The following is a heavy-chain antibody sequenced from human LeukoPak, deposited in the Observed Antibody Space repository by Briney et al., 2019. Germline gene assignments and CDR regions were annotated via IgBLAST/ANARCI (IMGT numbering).Heavy chain of an antibody. J-gene: IGHJ4*02. CDR1: GGTFSSYA. V-gene: IGHV1-69*13. CDR2: IIPIFGTA. CDR3: ATGRMYCSSTSCQGTVFDY. Sequence: SVEVSCKASGGTFSSYAISWVRQAPGQGLEWMGGIIPIFGTANYAQKFQGRVTITADESTSTAYMELSSLRSEDTAVYYCATGRMYCSSTSCQGTVFDYWGQGTLVTVSS. D-gene: IGHD2-2*01.